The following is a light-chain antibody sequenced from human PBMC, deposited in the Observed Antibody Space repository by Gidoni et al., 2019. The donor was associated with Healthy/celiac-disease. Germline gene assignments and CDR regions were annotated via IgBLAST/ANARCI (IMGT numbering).Light chain of an antibody. V-gene: IGKV3-20*01. Sequence: EIVLTQSPGTLSLSPGERATLSCRASQSVSSSDLAWYQQKPGQAPRLLIYGASSRATGIPDRCSGSGSGTDFTLTSSRLEPEDVAVYYCQQYGSSLITFGQGTRLEIK. CDR1: QSVSSSD. CDR2: GAS. CDR3: QQYGSSLIT. J-gene: IGKJ5*01.